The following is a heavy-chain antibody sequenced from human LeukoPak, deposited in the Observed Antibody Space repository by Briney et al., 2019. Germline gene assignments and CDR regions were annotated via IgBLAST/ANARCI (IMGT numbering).Heavy chain of an antibody. Sequence: GGSLRLSCAASGFTFSSYSSNWVRQAPGKGLEWVSSISSSDYIYYADSVKGRFTISRDNARNTVYLHMNSLRAEDTAVFYCARADQGPLDYWGQGTLVTVSS. D-gene: IGHD2-2*01. CDR3: ARADQGPLDY. CDR2: ISSSDYI. J-gene: IGHJ4*02. CDR1: GFTFSSYS. V-gene: IGHV3-21*01.